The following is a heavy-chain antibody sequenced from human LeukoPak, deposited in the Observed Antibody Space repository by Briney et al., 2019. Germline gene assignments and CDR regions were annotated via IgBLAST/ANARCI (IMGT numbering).Heavy chain of an antibody. Sequence: ASVKVSCKVSGYTLTELSMHWVRQAPGKGLEWMGGFDPEDGETIYAQKFQGRVTMTEDTSTDTAYMELNSLRAEDTAVYYCAKDHRTPATMIVVGPFDYWGQGTLVTVSS. D-gene: IGHD3-22*01. V-gene: IGHV1-24*01. CDR2: FDPEDGET. CDR1: GYTLTELS. CDR3: AKDHRTPATMIVVGPFDY. J-gene: IGHJ4*02.